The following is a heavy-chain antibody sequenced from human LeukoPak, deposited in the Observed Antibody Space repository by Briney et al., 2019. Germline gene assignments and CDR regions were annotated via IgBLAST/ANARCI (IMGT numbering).Heavy chain of an antibody. Sequence: ASVKVSCKASGGTFSSYAINWVRQATGQGLEWMGWMNPNSGNTGYAQKFQGRVTITRNTSISTAYMELSSLRSEDTAVYYCARGYSTYYDFWSGYHPFDYWGQGTLVTVSS. D-gene: IGHD3-3*01. J-gene: IGHJ4*02. CDR3: ARGYSTYYDFWSGYHPFDY. CDR1: GGTFSSYA. CDR2: MNPNSGNT. V-gene: IGHV1-8*03.